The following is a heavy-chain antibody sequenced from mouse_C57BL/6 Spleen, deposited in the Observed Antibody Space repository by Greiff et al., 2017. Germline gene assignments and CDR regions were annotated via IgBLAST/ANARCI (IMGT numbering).Heavy chain of an antibody. J-gene: IGHJ1*03. CDR2: INPNNGGT. CDR1: GYTFTDYN. CDR3: ARSGITTGYFDV. D-gene: IGHD2-4*01. V-gene: IGHV1-18*01. Sequence: VQLKESGPELVKPGASVKIPCKASGYTFTDYNMDWVKQSHGKSLEWIGDINPNNGGTIYNQKFKGKATLTVDKSSSTAYMELRSLTSEDTAVYYCARSGITTGYFDVWGTGTTVTVSS.